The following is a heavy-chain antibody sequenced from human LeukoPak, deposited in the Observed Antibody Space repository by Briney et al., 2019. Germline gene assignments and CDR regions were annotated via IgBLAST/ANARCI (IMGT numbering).Heavy chain of an antibody. D-gene: IGHD2-2*01. CDR3: ARDPVPEGLVVVPAALNWFDP. CDR1: GFTFSSYS. CDR2: ISSSSSYI. Sequence: GGSLRLSCAASGFTFSSYSMNWVRQAPGKGLEWVSSISSSSSYIYYADSVKGRFTISRDNARNSLYLQMNSLRAEDTAVYYCARDPVPEGLVVVPAALNWFDPWGQGTLVTVSS. V-gene: IGHV3-21*01. J-gene: IGHJ5*02.